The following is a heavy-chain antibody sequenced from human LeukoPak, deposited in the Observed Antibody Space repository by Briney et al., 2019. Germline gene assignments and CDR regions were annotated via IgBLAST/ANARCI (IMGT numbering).Heavy chain of an antibody. CDR2: FIPIFGTA. J-gene: IGHJ4*02. V-gene: IGHV1-69*05. D-gene: IGHD2-15*01. Sequence: SLKVSCKASGGTFSSYAISWVRQAPGQGLEWMGGFIPIFGTANYAQKFQGRVTITTDESTSTAYMELSSLRSEDTAVYYCARDPGFCSGGTCYPAYFDYWGQGTLVTVSS. CDR1: GGTFSSYA. CDR3: ARDPGFCSGGTCYPAYFDY.